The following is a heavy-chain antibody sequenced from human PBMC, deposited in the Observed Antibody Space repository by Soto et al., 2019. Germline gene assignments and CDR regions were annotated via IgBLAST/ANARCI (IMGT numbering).Heavy chain of an antibody. CDR3: AREIWFGELSSAFDI. CDR1: GGSISSYY. D-gene: IGHD3-10*01. J-gene: IGHJ3*02. CDR2: IYYSGST. Sequence: PSETLSLTCTVSGGSISSYYWSWIRQPPGKGLEWIGYIYYSGSTNYNPSLKSRVTISVDTSKNQFSLKLSSVTAADTAVYYCAREIWFGELSSAFDIWGQGTMVTVSS. V-gene: IGHV4-59*12.